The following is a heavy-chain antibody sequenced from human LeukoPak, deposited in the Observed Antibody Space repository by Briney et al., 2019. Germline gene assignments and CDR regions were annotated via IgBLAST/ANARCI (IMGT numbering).Heavy chain of an antibody. CDR3: AKEADDYVWGSPYYFDY. CDR2: ISYDGSNK. Sequence: QPGGSLRPSCAASGFTFSSYGMHWVRQAPGKGLEWVAVISYDGSNKYYADSVKGRFTISRDNSKNTLYLQMNSLRAEDTAVYYCAKEADDYVWGSPYYFDYWGQGTLVTVSS. D-gene: IGHD3-16*01. CDR1: GFTFSSYG. V-gene: IGHV3-30*18. J-gene: IGHJ4*02.